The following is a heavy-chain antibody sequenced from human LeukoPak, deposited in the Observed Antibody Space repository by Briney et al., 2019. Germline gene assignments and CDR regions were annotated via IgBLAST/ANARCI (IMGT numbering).Heavy chain of an antibody. CDR3: ATKMATKGSFEY. Sequence: PGGSLRLSCAASGFTFSSYNMNWVRQAPGKGLEWVSYISFSSSTIHYADSVKGRFTISRDNAKNSLYLQMNSLRDEDTAVYYCATKMATKGSFEYWGQGTLVTVSS. V-gene: IGHV3-48*02. J-gene: IGHJ4*02. CDR2: ISFSSSTI. D-gene: IGHD5-24*01. CDR1: GFTFSSYN.